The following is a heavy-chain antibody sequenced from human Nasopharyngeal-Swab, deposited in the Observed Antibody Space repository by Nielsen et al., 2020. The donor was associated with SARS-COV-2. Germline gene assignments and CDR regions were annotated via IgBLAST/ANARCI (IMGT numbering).Heavy chain of an antibody. V-gene: IGHV3-43*02. CDR3: ASQWTAAGTLDY. CDR1: GFTFDDYA. D-gene: IGHD6-13*01. Sequence: GESLKISCAASGFTFDDYAMHWVRQAPGKGLEWVSLISGDGGSTYYADSVKGRFTISRDNNKNSLYLQMNSLRTEDTALYYCASQWTAAGTLDYWGQGTPVTVSS. J-gene: IGHJ4*02. CDR2: ISGDGGST.